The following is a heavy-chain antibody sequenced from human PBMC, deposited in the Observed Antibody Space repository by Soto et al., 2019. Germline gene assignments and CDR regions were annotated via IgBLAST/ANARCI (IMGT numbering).Heavy chain of an antibody. Sequence: ASVKVSCKASGGTFSSYTISWVRRAPGQGLEWMGIIIPSGGSTSYAQKFQGRVTMTRDTSTSTVYMELSSLRSEDTAVYYCARDLFELRYNWFDPWGQGTLVTVSS. J-gene: IGHJ5*02. CDR2: IIPSGGST. V-gene: IGHV1-46*03. D-gene: IGHD4-17*01. CDR1: GGTFSSYT. CDR3: ARDLFELRYNWFDP.